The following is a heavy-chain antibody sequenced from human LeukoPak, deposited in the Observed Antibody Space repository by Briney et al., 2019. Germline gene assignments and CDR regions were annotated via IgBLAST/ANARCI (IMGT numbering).Heavy chain of an antibody. CDR1: AGSISTYY. CDR2: IHYSESS. Sequence: SETPSLTCTVSAGSISTYYWSWIRQPPGKGLEWIGYIHYSESSDYDPSLKSRVTISLDTSNNQFSLKLSSVTVADTAVYYCARRHPSRGMDVWGQGTTVTVSS. V-gene: IGHV4-59*08. J-gene: IGHJ6*02. CDR3: ARRHPSRGMDV.